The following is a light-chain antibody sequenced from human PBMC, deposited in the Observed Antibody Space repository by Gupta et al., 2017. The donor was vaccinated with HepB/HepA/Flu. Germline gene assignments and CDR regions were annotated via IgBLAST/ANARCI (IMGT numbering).Light chain of an antibody. Sequence: DIQMTQSPSTLSASVGDRVTITCRASQSISSWLAWYQQKPGKAPKLLIYKASSLQSGVPSRFSGSGSGTEFSLTISSLQPDDFAIYYCHQYNSYSPDTFGQGTKLEIK. CDR3: HQYNSYSPDT. CDR2: KAS. J-gene: IGKJ2*01. CDR1: QSISSW. V-gene: IGKV1-5*03.